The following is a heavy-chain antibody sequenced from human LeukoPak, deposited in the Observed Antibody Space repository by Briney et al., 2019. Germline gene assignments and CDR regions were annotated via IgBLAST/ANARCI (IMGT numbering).Heavy chain of an antibody. Sequence: WVRQAPGKGLEWVGSIYYSGSTYYNPSLRSRVTISVDTSKNQFSLKLSSVTAADTAVYYCEKSYYYYYYMDVWGKGTTVTVSS. V-gene: IGHV4-39*01. CDR3: EKSYYYYYYMDV. J-gene: IGHJ6*03. CDR2: IYYSGST.